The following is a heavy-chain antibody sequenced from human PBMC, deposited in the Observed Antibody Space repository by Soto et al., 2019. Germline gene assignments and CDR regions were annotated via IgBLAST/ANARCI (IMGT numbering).Heavy chain of an antibody. Sequence: EVQLVQSGAEVKKPGESLKISCKGSGYSFTSYWIGWVRQMPGKGLEWMGIIYPGDSDTRYSPSFQGQVTISADKSISTAYLQWSSLKASDTAMYYCARQEQWLGEVDYFDYWGQGTLVTVSS. CDR1: GYSFTSYW. CDR2: IYPGDSDT. V-gene: IGHV5-51*01. D-gene: IGHD6-19*01. CDR3: ARQEQWLGEVDYFDY. J-gene: IGHJ4*02.